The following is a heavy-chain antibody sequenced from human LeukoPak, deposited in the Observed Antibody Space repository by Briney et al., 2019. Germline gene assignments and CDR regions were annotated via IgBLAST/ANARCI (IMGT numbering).Heavy chain of an antibody. CDR1: GYTFTSYY. Sequence: ASVKVSCKASGYTFTSYYMHWVRQAPGQGLEWMGIINPSGGSTSYAQKFQGRVTMTRDTSTSIVYVELSSLRSEDTAVYYCARDMSGAVGNYYYYMDVWGKGTTVTVSS. CDR2: INPSGGST. CDR3: ARDMSGAVGNYYYYMDV. V-gene: IGHV1-46*01. J-gene: IGHJ6*03. D-gene: IGHD3-10*01.